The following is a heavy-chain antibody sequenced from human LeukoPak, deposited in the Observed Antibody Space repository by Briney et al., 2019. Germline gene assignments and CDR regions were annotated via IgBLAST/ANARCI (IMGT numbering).Heavy chain of an antibody. D-gene: IGHD4-17*01. CDR3: ARDVGYGDYDL. Sequence: GMSLRLSCAASGYTFSSHGMHWVRRAPGKGLEWVAAIWYDGSRQLYADSVKGRFTISRDDSKNTLYLQMNNLGAEDTAVYYCARDVGYGDYDLWGQGTLVTVSS. CDR2: IWYDGSRQ. V-gene: IGHV3-33*01. J-gene: IGHJ5*02. CDR1: GYTFSSHG.